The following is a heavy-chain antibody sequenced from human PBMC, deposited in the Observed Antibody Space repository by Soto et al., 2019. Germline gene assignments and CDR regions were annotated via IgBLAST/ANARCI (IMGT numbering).Heavy chain of an antibody. D-gene: IGHD6-19*01. CDR3: ARAQVVAGTGGYY. CDR2: INSDGSST. V-gene: IGHV3-74*01. J-gene: IGHJ4*02. CDR1: GFTFSSYW. Sequence: GGSLRLSCAASGFTFSSYWMHWVRQAPGKGLVWVSRINSDGSSTSYADSVKGRFTISRDNAKNTLYLQMNSLRAEDTAVYYCARAQVVAGTGGYYWGQGALVTVSS.